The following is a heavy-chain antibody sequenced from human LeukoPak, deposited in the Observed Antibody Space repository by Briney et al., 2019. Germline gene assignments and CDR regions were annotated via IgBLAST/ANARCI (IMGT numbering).Heavy chain of an antibody. J-gene: IGHJ4*02. Sequence: SETLSLTCTVSGGSISRYFWTWIRQPPGKGLECIGYIFYSGRTNYNPSLKSRVTISADTSKNQFSLKLSSVTDADTVVYYCARIYGSGSYVDYWGQGTLVTVSS. V-gene: IGHV4-59*01. CDR2: IFYSGRT. CDR1: GGSISRYF. CDR3: ARIYGSGSYVDY. D-gene: IGHD3-10*01.